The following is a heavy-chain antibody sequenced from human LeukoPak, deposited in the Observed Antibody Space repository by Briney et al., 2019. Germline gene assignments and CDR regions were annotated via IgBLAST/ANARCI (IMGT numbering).Heavy chain of an antibody. J-gene: IGHJ6*03. CDR3: AREVIRSNYFYYYMDV. CDR1: GYIFSTSG. D-gene: IGHD2-21*01. V-gene: IGHV1-18*01. CDR2: ISVHEGDT. Sequence: GASVKVSCKASGYIFSTSGISWVRQAPGQGLEWMGWISVHEGDTNFAQKFQGRVTMTTDTSTSTAYMELRSLRSDDTAVYYCAREVIRSNYFYYYMDVWGKGTTVTVSS.